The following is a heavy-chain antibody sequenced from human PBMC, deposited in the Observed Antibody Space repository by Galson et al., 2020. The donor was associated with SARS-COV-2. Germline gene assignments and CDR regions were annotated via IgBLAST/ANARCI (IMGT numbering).Heavy chain of an antibody. D-gene: IGHD2-15*01. J-gene: IGHJ4*02. Sequence: SETLSLTCAVYGGSFSGYYWSWIRQPPGKGLEWIGEINSSGSTNYNPSLKSRVTISVDTSKNHFSLKLSSVTAADTAVYYCAREENFFLVVAGTLMCYVDYWGRGTLATVSS. CDR2: INSSGST. CDR3: AREENFFLVVAGTLMCYVDY. CDR1: GGSFSGYY. V-gene: IGHV4-34*01.